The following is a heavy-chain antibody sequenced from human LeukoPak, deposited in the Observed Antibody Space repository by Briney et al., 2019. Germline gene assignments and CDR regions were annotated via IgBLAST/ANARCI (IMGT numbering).Heavy chain of an antibody. CDR2: ITTSGETT. J-gene: IGHJ4*02. D-gene: IGHD3-10*01. Sequence: GGSLRLSCAASGFIFDNYAMGWVRQAPGKGLEWVSFITTSGETTYYAGSVRGRFTASRDNSKNTLSLQMNTLRGDDTAKYYCARRRLGSGFDHWGQGILVTVSS. CDR3: ARRRLGSGFDH. CDR1: GFIFDNYA. V-gene: IGHV3-23*01.